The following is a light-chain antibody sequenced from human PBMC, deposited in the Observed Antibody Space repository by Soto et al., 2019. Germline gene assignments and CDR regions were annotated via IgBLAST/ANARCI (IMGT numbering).Light chain of an antibody. Sequence: QSVLTQPPSASGTPGQRVTISCSGSSSSIGTNSVYWYQQLPGTAPKLLIYRSNQRPSGVPDRFSGSKSGTSASLAISGLRSEDEADYYCASWDDSLSGDVFGTGTKLTVL. J-gene: IGLJ1*01. V-gene: IGLV1-47*01. CDR3: ASWDDSLSGDV. CDR2: RSN. CDR1: SSSIGTNS.